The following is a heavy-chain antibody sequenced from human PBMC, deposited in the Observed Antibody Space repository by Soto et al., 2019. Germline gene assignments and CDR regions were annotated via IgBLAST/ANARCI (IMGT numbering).Heavy chain of an antibody. D-gene: IGHD2-15*01. CDR1: GGSISSGGYY. CDR3: ARAGDIGYCSGGSCYAFDI. J-gene: IGHJ3*02. Sequence: QVQLQESGPGLVKPSQTLSLTCTVSGGSISSGGYYWSWIRQHPGKGLEWMGDIYYSGSTYYNPSLKSRVTISVNTSKNQFSLKLSSVTAADTAVYYCARAGDIGYCSGGSCYAFDIWGQGTMVTVSS. V-gene: IGHV4-31*03. CDR2: IYYSGST.